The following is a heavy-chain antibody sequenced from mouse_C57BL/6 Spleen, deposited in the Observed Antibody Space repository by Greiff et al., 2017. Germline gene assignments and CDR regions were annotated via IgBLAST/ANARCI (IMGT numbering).Heavy chain of an antibody. CDR2: IDPEDGDT. J-gene: IGHJ1*03. CDR1: GFNIKDYY. CDR3: TTGTTVVDWYFDV. D-gene: IGHD1-1*01. V-gene: IGHV14-1*01. Sequence: VQLQQSGAELVRPGASVKLSCTASGFNIKDYYMHWVKQRPEQGLEWIGRIDPEDGDTEYAPKFQGKATMTADTSSNTAYLQLSSLTSEDTAVYYCTTGTTVVDWYFDVWGTGTTVTVSS.